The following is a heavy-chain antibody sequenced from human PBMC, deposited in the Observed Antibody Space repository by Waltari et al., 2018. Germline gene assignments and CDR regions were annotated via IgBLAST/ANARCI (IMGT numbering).Heavy chain of an antibody. J-gene: IGHJ4*02. CDR3: ASARYSGTYYNDY. CDR2: INREGSST. D-gene: IGHD1-26*01. CDR1: GFTFSSFW. V-gene: IGHV3-74*01. Sequence: EVQLVESGGGLVQPGGSLRLSCAASGFTFSSFWMHWVRQAPGKGLVWGSRINREGSSTSYADSVKGRFTISRDNAKNTLYLQMNSLRAEDTAVYYCASARYSGTYYNDYWGQGMLVTVSP.